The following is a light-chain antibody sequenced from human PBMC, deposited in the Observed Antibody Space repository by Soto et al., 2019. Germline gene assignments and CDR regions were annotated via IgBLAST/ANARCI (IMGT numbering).Light chain of an antibody. V-gene: IGKV3-15*01. CDR3: QQYNDWPLYT. Sequence: EIVMTQSPTIVSVSRGERATLSCMASQSVNSNLAWYQQKPGQAPRLLISGASTRAPGIAARFSGSGSGTNFPLSISGLQSEDFAVYYCQQYNDWPLYTFGQGTKVDNK. CDR2: GAS. CDR1: QSVNSN. J-gene: IGKJ2*01.